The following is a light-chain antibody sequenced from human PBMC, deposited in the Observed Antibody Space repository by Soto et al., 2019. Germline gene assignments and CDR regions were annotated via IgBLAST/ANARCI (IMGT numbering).Light chain of an antibody. CDR2: GAS. Sequence: EIVMTQSPATLSVSPGERATLSCRASQSVSSNLAWYQQKPGQAPRLLIYGASTRATGIPARFSGSGSGTEFTLTXSSXQSXDXXXXXXXXXXNWPRTFGQGTKVEIK. CDR1: QSVSSN. V-gene: IGKV3-15*01. CDR3: XXXXNWPRT. J-gene: IGKJ1*01.